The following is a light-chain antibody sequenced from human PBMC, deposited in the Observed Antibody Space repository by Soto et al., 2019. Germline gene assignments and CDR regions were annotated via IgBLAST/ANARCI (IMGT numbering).Light chain of an antibody. CDR2: DAS. CDR1: QSISSW. V-gene: IGKV1-5*01. J-gene: IGKJ4*01. CDR3: QQYNSYPLT. Sequence: DIQMTQSPSTLSASVGDRVTITCRASQSISSWLAWYQQKPGKAPNLLIYDASSLESGVPSRFSGSGSGTELTLTISSLQPDDFATYYCQQYNSYPLTFGGGTKVDIK.